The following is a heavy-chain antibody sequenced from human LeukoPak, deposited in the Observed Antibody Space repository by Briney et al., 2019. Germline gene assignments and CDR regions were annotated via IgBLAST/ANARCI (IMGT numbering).Heavy chain of an antibody. CDR2: INHSGST. CDR3: TREGDSGSYFYYFDY. CDR1: GGSFSGYY. Sequence: KPSETLSLTCAVYGGSFSGYYWSWIRQPPGKGLEWIGEINHSGSTNYNPSLKSRVTISVDTSKNQFSLKLSSVTAADTAVYYCTREGDSGSYFYYFDYWGQGTLVTVSS. V-gene: IGHV4-34*01. J-gene: IGHJ4*02. D-gene: IGHD1-26*01.